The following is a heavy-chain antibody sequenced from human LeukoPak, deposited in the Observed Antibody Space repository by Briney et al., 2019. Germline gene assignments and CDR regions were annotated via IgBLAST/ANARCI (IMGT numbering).Heavy chain of an antibody. CDR3: AKGSRIVVVPAEGY. D-gene: IGHD2-2*01. J-gene: IGHJ4*02. CDR2: ISYDGSNK. CDR1: GFTFSIYG. V-gene: IGHV3-30*18. Sequence: GGSLRLSCAASGFTFSIYGMHWVRQAPGKGLEWVAVISYDGSNKYYADSVKGRFTISRDNSKNTLYLQMNSLRAEDTAVYYCAKGSRIVVVPAEGYWGQGTLVTVSS.